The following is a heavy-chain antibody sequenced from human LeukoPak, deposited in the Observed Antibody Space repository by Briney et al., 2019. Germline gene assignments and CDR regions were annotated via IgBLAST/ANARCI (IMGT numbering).Heavy chain of an antibody. V-gene: IGHV1-8*03. D-gene: IGHD3-3*01. CDR1: GYTFTSYD. CDR3: ARQSNYDFWSGYSPNYYYMDV. Sequence: GASVKVSCKASGYTFTSYDINWVRQATGQGPEWMGWMNPNSGNTGYAQKFQGRVTITRNTSISTAYMELSSLRSEDTAVYYCARQSNYDFWSGYSPNYYYMDVWGKGTTVTVSS. CDR2: MNPNSGNT. J-gene: IGHJ6*03.